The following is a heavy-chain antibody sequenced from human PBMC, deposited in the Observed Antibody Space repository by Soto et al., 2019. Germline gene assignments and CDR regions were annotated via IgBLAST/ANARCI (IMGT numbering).Heavy chain of an antibody. CDR1: GYSFTSYW. Sequence: GESLKISCKGSGYSFTSYWIGWVRQMPGKGLEWMGIIYPGDSDTRYSPSFQGQVTISADKSISTAYLQWSSLKASDTAMYYCATSEYCSGGSCYHTPYGMDVSGQGTTVTVSS. V-gene: IGHV5-51*01. CDR3: ATSEYCSGGSCYHTPYGMDV. J-gene: IGHJ6*02. CDR2: IYPGDSDT. D-gene: IGHD2-15*01.